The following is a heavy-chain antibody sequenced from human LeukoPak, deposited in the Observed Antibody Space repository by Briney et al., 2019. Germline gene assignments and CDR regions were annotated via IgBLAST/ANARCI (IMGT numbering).Heavy chain of an antibody. CDR3: ARGIVGATLFDY. Sequence: SETLSLTCTVSGGSISSFYWSWIRQPPGKGLEWIGYISYSGRTNYNPSLKSRVTMSVDTSKNQFSLKLSSVTAADTAVYYCARGIVGATLFDYWGQGTLVTVSS. CDR1: GGSISSFY. CDR2: ISYSGRT. D-gene: IGHD1-26*01. J-gene: IGHJ4*02. V-gene: IGHV4-59*12.